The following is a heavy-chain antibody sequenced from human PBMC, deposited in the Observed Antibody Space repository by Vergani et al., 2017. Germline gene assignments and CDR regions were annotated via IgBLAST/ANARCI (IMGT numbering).Heavy chain of an antibody. Sequence: VQLLESGGDLVQPGGSLRLSCTASGFIFSTYAMSWVRQAPGKGLEWVAFIRYDGSNKYYADSVKGRFTISRDNSKNTLYLQMNSLRVEDTAVYYCARAYGRYDWFDYWGQRTLVTVSS. V-gene: IGHV3-30*02. CDR1: GFIFSTYA. J-gene: IGHJ4*01. CDR3: ARAYGRYDWFDY. CDR2: IRYDGSNK. D-gene: IGHD1-20*01.